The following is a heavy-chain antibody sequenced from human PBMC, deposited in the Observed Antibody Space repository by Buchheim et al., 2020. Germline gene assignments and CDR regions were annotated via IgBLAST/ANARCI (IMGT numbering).Heavy chain of an antibody. Sequence: EIQLSESGGGLVQPGGSLSLSCAASGFSFSNYWMTWVRQAPGRGLEWVANIRPDDTQKNYAASVRGRFTVSRDNAKNSLFLHMSSLRVEDTAVYFCARDRSRPVGALDSWGQGTL. D-gene: IGHD1-26*01. J-gene: IGHJ5*01. V-gene: IGHV3-7*03. CDR2: IRPDDTQK. CDR3: ARDRSRPVGALDS. CDR1: GFSFSNYW.